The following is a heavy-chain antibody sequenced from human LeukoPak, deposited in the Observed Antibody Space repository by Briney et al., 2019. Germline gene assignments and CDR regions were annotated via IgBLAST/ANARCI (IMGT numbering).Heavy chain of an antibody. Sequence: GGSLRLSCAASGFTFNTYGMSWVRQAPGKGLEWVSGISGSGGATYYADSVKGRLTISRDNSKNTLYLQMNNLRADDTAVYYCAKDATGFSDFDYWGQETLVTVSS. CDR1: GFTFNTYG. V-gene: IGHV3-23*01. J-gene: IGHJ4*02. CDR3: AKDATGFSDFDY. CDR2: ISGSGGAT. D-gene: IGHD3-9*01.